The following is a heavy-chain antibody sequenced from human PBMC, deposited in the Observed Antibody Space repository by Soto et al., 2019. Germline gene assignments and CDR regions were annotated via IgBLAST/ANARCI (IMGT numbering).Heavy chain of an antibody. Sequence: SETLSLTCAVSGGSISSGGYSWSWIRQPPGKGLEWIGEIYHSGNAIYTPSLKSRVTLSLDESKNEFSLNVDSVTAADTAVYYCARSVILTGGSYKGLIRLHYFDTWGPGTLVTVSS. CDR2: IYHSGNA. CDR3: ARSVILTGGSYKGLIRLHYFDT. D-gene: IGHD3-9*01. CDR1: GGSISSGGYS. V-gene: IGHV4-30-2*01. J-gene: IGHJ4*02.